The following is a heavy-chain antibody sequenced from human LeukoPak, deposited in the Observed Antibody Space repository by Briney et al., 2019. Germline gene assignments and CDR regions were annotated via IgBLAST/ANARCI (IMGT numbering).Heavy chain of an antibody. CDR2: IIPIFGTA. CDR1: GGTFSSYA. D-gene: IGHD3-10*01. V-gene: IGHV1-69*13. J-gene: IGHJ4*02. CDR3: ARPRGSGSYYLYYFDY. Sequence: GASVKVSCKASGGTFSSYAISWVRQAPGQGLEWMGGIIPIFGTANYAQKFQGRVTITADESTSTAYMELSSLRSEDTAVYYCARPRGSGSYYLYYFDYWGQGTLVTVSS.